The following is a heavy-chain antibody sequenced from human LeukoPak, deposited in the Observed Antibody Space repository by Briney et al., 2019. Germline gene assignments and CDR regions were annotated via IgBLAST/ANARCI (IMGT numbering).Heavy chain of an antibody. V-gene: IGHV3-23*01. J-gene: IGHJ4*02. CDR2: ISDSGGRT. CDR1: GITLSNYG. D-gene: IGHD3-22*01. CDR3: AKRGVVIRVILVGFHKEAYYFDS. Sequence: EGSLRLSCAVSGITLSNYGRSWVRQAQGRGLEWVAGISDSGGRTNYADSVKGRFTISRDNPKNTLYLQMNSLRAEDTAVYFCAKRGVVIRVILVGFHKEAYYFDSWGQGALVTVSS.